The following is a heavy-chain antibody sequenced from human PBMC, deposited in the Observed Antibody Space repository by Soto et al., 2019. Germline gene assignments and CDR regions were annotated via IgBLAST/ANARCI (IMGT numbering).Heavy chain of an antibody. D-gene: IGHD2-2*01. Sequence: SQTLSLTCAISGDSVSSNSAAWNWIRQSPSRGLEWLGRTYYRSKWYNDYAVSVKSRITINPDTSKNQFSLQLNSVTPEDTAVYYCAREDIVVVPAAMGIAAAGTTYYYYYGMDVWGQGTTVTVS. V-gene: IGHV6-1*01. CDR2: TYYRSKWYN. CDR1: GDSVSSNSAA. CDR3: AREDIVVVPAAMGIAAAGTTYYYYYGMDV. J-gene: IGHJ6*02.